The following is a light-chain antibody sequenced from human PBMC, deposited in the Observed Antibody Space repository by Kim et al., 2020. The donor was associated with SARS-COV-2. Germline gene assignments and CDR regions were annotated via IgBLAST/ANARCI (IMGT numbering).Light chain of an antibody. CDR2: QDT. V-gene: IGLV3-1*01. CDR1: KLEDKY. Sequence: VSPGPTASSTCCGDKLEDKYASWHQQRPGPSPVLVIYQDTKRPSGILERFSGSNSGNIATLTISGTQTMDEADYYCQAWDSSAGVVFGGGTQLTVL. J-gene: IGLJ2*01. CDR3: QAWDSSAGVV.